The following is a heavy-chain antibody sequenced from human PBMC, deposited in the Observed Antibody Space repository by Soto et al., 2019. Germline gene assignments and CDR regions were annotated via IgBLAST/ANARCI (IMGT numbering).Heavy chain of an antibody. J-gene: IGHJ4*02. D-gene: IGHD1-26*01. CDR3: SEGVGDAF. CDR2: INQDGSEK. Sequence: EVHLVESGGGLVQTGGSLRLSCAIFESTVSRDWMNWVRQAPGKGLEWVAHINQDGSEKYYVDSVKGRFTISRDNAKKSLYLQMNSLRPADTAMYYCSEGVGDAFWGQGTLVTVSS. V-gene: IGHV3-7*01. CDR1: ESTVSRDW.